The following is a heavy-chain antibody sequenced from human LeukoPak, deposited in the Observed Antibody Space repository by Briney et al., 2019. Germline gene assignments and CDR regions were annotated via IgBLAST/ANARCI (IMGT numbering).Heavy chain of an antibody. D-gene: IGHD3-22*01. CDR3: ARGFRQYDSSGYPLSY. Sequence: ASVKVSCKASGYTFTSYGISWVRQAPGQGLEWVGWISAYNGNTNYAQKLQGRVTMTTDTSTSTAYMELRSLRSDDTAVYYCARGFRQYDSSGYPLSYWGQGTLVTVSS. CDR1: GYTFTSYG. J-gene: IGHJ4*02. CDR2: ISAYNGNT. V-gene: IGHV1-18*01.